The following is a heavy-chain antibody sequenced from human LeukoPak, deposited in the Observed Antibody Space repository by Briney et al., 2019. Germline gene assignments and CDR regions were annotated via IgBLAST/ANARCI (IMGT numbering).Heavy chain of an antibody. Sequence: SETLSLTCAVYGGSFSGYYWSWIRQPPGKGPEWIGEINHSGSTNYNPSLKSRVTISVDTSKNQFSLKLSSVTAADTAVYYCARGQRRGRPFDLWGRGTLVTVSS. CDR2: INHSGST. CDR1: GGSFSGYY. J-gene: IGHJ2*01. V-gene: IGHV4-34*01. CDR3: ARGQRRGRPFDL.